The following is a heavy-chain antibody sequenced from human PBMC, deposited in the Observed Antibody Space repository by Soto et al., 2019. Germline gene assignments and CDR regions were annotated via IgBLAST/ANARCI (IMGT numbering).Heavy chain of an antibody. J-gene: IGHJ6*02. Sequence: SETLSLTCTVSGGSISNYYWSWIRQPAGKGLEWIGRIYTSGSTNYNPTLKSRVTMSVGTSKNQFYLKLSSVTAADTAVYYCARDGKLRTYGMDVWGQGTTVTVSS. V-gene: IGHV4-4*07. CDR3: ARDGKLRTYGMDV. D-gene: IGHD1-26*01. CDR1: GGSISNYY. CDR2: IYTSGST.